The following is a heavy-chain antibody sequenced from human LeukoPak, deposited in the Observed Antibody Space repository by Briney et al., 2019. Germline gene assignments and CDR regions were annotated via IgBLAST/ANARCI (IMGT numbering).Heavy chain of an antibody. CDR3: ARAGLAGTRAFDI. CDR1: GFTFSSYW. J-gene: IGHJ3*02. D-gene: IGHD1-7*01. CDR2: INSDGSST. Sequence: GGSLRLSCAASGFTFSSYWMHWVRQAPGKGLVWVSRINSDGSSTNYADSVKGRFTISRDNAKNTLYLQMNSLRAEDTALYYCARAGLAGTRAFDIWGQGTMVTVSS. V-gene: IGHV3-74*01.